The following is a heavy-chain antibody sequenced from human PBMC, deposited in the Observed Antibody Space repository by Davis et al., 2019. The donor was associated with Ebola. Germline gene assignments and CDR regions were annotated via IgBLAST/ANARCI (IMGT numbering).Heavy chain of an antibody. CDR1: GDSVTSGDHN. J-gene: IGHJ5*02. CDR3: VADNSAITYNWFDP. D-gene: IGHD4-23*01. V-gene: IGHV4-30-4*01. CDR2: IYYSGNT. Sequence: SETLSLTCIVSGDSVTSGDHNWSWIRQPPGKGLEWLGSIYYSGNTYYNPSLKSRLSLSMDTSKNHFSLRLNSVTVADTAVYYCVADNSAITYNWFDPWGRGILVTVSS.